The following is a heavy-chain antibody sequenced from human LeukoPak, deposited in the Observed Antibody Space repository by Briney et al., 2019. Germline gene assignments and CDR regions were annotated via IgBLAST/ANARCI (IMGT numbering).Heavy chain of an antibody. CDR1: GFTFSSYW. CDR2: IKQDGSEK. Sequence: KSGGSLRLSCAASGFTFSSYWMSWVRQAPGKGLEWVANIKQDGSEKYYVDSVKGRFTISRDNAKNSLYLQMNSLRAEDTAVYYCARELPHCSSTSCYTGFDYWGQGTLVTVSS. CDR3: ARELPHCSSTSCYTGFDY. D-gene: IGHD2-2*02. J-gene: IGHJ4*02. V-gene: IGHV3-7*01.